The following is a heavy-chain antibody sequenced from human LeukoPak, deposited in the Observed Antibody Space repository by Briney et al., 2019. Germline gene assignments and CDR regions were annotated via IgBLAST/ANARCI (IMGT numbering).Heavy chain of an antibody. CDR3: AKDLPAQRLSDS. CDR2: FTGGAGST. CDR1: GFTFSSYG. D-gene: IGHD3-16*01. Sequence: QAGGSLRLSCAASGFTFSSYGMSWVRQAPGKGLEWVSTFTGGAGSTYYADSVKGRFTISRDNSKNTLYLQMNSLRAEDTAVYYCAKDLPAQRLSDSWGQGTLVTVSS. V-gene: IGHV3-23*01. J-gene: IGHJ4*02.